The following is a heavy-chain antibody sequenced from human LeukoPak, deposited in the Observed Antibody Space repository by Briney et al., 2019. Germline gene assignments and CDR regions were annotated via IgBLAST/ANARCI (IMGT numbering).Heavy chain of an antibody. J-gene: IGHJ4*02. V-gene: IGHV3-23*01. D-gene: IGHD2-8*01. CDR1: GFTFSSYA. Sequence: GGSLRLSCAASGFTFSSYAMSWVRQAPGKGLEWVSATSRSGGSTYYADSVKGRFTISRDNSKNTLYLQMNSLRAEDAAVYYCANWQNGDNWGQGTLVTVSS. CDR2: TSRSGGST. CDR3: ANWQNGDN.